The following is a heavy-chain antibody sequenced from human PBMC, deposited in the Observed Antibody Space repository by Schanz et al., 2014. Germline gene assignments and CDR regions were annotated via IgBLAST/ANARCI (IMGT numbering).Heavy chain of an antibody. Sequence: EGQLAESGGGLVQPGGSLRLSCVVSGFTVSSDHMSWVRQAPGKGLEWVSSISHSGGSKYYADSVKGRFTISRDNSENTLYLQMNSLRAEDTAVYYCAKDPSHGDYDYYFDYWGQGTLVTVSS. D-gene: IGHD3-22*01. CDR2: ISHSGGSK. CDR1: GFTVSSDH. J-gene: IGHJ4*02. V-gene: IGHV3-23*04. CDR3: AKDPSHGDYDYYFDY.